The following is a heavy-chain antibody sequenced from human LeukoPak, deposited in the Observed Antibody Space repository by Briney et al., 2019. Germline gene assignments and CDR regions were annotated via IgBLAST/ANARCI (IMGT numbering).Heavy chain of an antibody. V-gene: IGHV3-23*01. CDR2: ISGSGGST. D-gene: IGHD2-15*01. J-gene: IGHJ4*02. Sequence: GGSLRLSCAASGFTSSSYAMSWVRQAPGKGLEWVSAISGSGGSTYYADSVKGRFTISRDNSKNTLYLQMNSLRAEDTAVYYCAKDLGYCSGGSCYSGAYFDYWGQGTLVTVSS. CDR3: AKDLGYCSGGSCYSGAYFDY. CDR1: GFTSSSYA.